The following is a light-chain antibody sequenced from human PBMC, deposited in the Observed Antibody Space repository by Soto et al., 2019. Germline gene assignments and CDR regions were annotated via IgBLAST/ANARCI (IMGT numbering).Light chain of an antibody. CDR1: QSVRSN. J-gene: IGKJ5*01. Sequence: EIVLTQSPATLSLSPGERATLSCRASQSVRSNLAWYQQKPGQAPRLLIYVASTRATGIPARFSGSGSGTEFTLTISSLEPEDFAVYYCQQRSNWPPAFGQGTRLEIK. CDR3: QQRSNWPPA. V-gene: IGKV3-11*01. CDR2: VAS.